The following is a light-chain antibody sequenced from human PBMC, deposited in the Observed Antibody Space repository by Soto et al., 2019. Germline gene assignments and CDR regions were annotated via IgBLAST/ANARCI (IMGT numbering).Light chain of an antibody. CDR3: QHCDTYWA. CDR2: DAS. CDR1: QGISSY. Sequence: VIWMTQSPSLLSASTGDRVTISCRMSQGISSYLAWYQQKPGKAPELLIYDASTLETGVPSRFSGGGSGTEFTLTISSLQPDDNATYYCQHCDTYWAFGQGTKVEVE. V-gene: IGKV1D-8*03. J-gene: IGKJ1*01.